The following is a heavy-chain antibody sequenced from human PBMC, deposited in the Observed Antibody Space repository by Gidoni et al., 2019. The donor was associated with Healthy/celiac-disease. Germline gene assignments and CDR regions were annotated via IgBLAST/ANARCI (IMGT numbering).Heavy chain of an antibody. CDR2: ISGSGGST. V-gene: IGHV3-23*01. D-gene: IGHD4-17*01. Sequence: EVQLLESGGGLVQPGGSLRLSCAASGFTFSSYAMSWVRQAPGKGLEWVTAISGSGGSTYYADDVKGRFTISRGNSKNTLYLQMNSLRAEETAVYYCANDYGGNSLNWFDPWGQGTLVTVSS. J-gene: IGHJ5*02. CDR3: ANDYGGNSLNWFDP. CDR1: GFTFSSYA.